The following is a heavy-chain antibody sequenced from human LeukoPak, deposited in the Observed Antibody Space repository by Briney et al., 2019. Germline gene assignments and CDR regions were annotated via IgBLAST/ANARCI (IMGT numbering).Heavy chain of an antibody. J-gene: IGHJ6*02. CDR2: TYYRSKGYN. V-gene: IGHV6-1*01. D-gene: IGHD3-16*01. CDR3: ARDVAWGFDGMDV. Sequence: SQTLSLTCAISGDSVFSIRGAWNWIRQSPSRGLEWLGRTYYRSKGYNEYAVSVKSRISINPDTSKNQFSLQLKSVTPEDTAVYYCARDVAWGFDGMDVWGPGTTVTVSS. CDR1: GDSVFSIRGA.